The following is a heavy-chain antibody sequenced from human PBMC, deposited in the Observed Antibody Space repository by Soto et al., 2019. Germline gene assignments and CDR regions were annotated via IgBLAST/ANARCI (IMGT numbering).Heavy chain of an antibody. D-gene: IGHD1-1*01. Sequence: SRLTMSVDTSKNQFSLKLSSVTAADTAVYYCASNGWNENWFDPWGQGTLVTVSS. J-gene: IGHJ5*02. V-gene: IGHV4-4*06. CDR3: ASNGWNENWFDP.